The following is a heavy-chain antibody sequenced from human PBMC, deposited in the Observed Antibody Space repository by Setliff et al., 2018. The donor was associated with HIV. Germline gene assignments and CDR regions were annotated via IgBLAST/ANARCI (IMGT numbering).Heavy chain of an antibody. CDR3: AKDKWGSNGPLDY. CDR2: IRTDGDAT. CDR1: GFTFSSYS. J-gene: IGHJ4*02. D-gene: IGHD6-19*01. Sequence: GGSLRLSCAASGFTFSSYSMTWVRQAPGKGLEWVSSIRTDGDATYYADSVKGRFTISRDNSKNTLYLQMNSLRVEDAAVYYCAKDKWGSNGPLDYWGQGTLVTVSS. V-gene: IGHV3-23*01.